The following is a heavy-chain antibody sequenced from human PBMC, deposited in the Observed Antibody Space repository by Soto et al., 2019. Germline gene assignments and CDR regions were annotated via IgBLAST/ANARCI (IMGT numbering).Heavy chain of an antibody. CDR3: AAVGYYDSSGYYYGRAFDI. Sequence: SVKVSCKASGFNFTSSAVQWVRQARGQRLEWIGWIVVGSGNTNYAQKFQERVTITREMSTSTAYMELSSLRSEDTAVYYCAAVGYYDSSGYYYGRAFDIWGRGTMVTVSS. V-gene: IGHV1-58*01. CDR2: IVVGSGNT. J-gene: IGHJ3*02. CDR1: GFNFTSSA. D-gene: IGHD3-22*01.